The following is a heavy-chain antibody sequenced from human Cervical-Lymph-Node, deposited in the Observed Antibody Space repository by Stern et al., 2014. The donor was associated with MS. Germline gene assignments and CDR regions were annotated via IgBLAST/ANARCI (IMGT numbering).Heavy chain of an antibody. J-gene: IGHJ4*02. CDR3: ARHVQGFDY. Sequence: EVQLVESGAEVKKPGESLKISCKLSGYSFTIYYIAWVRQMPGKGLEWMGVIYPYDSDTTSSPSFQGQVAIAADKPNTTAYLQWSSLRASDTAMYYCARHVQGFDYWGQGTLVTVSS. CDR2: IYPYDSDT. CDR1: GYSFTIYY. V-gene: IGHV5-51*04.